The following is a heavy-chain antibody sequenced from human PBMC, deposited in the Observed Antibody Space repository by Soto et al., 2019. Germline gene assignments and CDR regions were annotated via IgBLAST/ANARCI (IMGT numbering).Heavy chain of an antibody. CDR3: ARHNYGSGSTYFDY. D-gene: IGHD3-10*01. J-gene: IGHJ4*02. CDR1: GGSISSDY. Sequence: QVQLQESGPGLVKPSETLSLTCTVSGGSISSDYWSWIRQPPGKGLEWIGYIYYSGSTNYNPSLKSRVTRSVDTSKNQFSLKLNSMTAADTAVYYCARHNYGSGSTYFDYWGQGTLVTVSS. V-gene: IGHV4-59*08. CDR2: IYYSGST.